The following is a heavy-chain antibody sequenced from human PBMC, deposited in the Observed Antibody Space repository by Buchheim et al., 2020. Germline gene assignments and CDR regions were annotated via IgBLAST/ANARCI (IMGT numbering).Heavy chain of an antibody. CDR1: GGSISSYY. V-gene: IGHV4-59*01. D-gene: IGHD2-2*01. CDR3: ARVPATQYYFDY. CDR2: IYYSGST. J-gene: IGHJ4*02. Sequence: QVQLQESGPGLVKPSETLSLTCTVSGGSISSYYWSWIRQPPGKGLEWIGNIYYSGSTNYNPSLKSRVTISVDTSKNQFSLKLSSVTAADTAVYYCARVPATQYYFDYWGQGTL.